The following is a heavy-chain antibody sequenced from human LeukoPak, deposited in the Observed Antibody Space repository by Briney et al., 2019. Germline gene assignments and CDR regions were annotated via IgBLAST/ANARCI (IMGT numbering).Heavy chain of an antibody. D-gene: IGHD3-16*02. V-gene: IGHV3-23*01. Sequence: GGSLRLSCAASVFPFNSYVMTWVRQAPGKGLEWVSVISGSGGLTYHADSVKGRFTVSRDNSKNTLYLQMNSLRAEDTAVYSCAKGYYDYIWGSYRSDAFDIWGQGTMVTVSS. CDR1: VFPFNSYV. J-gene: IGHJ3*02. CDR3: AKGYYDYIWGSYRSDAFDI. CDR2: ISGSGGLT.